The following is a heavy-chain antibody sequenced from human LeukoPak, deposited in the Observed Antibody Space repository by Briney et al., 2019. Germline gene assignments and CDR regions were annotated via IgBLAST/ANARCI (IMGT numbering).Heavy chain of an antibody. V-gene: IGHV4-38-2*02. Sequence: SETLSLTCTVSGYSISSGYYWGWIRQPPGKGLEWIGSIYHSGTTYYNPSLKSRVTISVDTSKNQFSLKLSSVTAADTAVYYCARDDRGELDYWGQGTLVTVSS. D-gene: IGHD3-22*01. CDR3: ARDDRGELDY. CDR1: GYSISSGYY. J-gene: IGHJ4*02. CDR2: IYHSGTT.